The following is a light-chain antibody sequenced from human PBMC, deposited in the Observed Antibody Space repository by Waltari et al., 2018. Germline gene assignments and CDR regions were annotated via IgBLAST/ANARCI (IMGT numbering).Light chain of an antibody. CDR1: QSLLHSNGYNY. V-gene: IGKV2-28*01. Sequence: DIVVTQSPLSLPVTPGEPASISCRSSQSLLHSNGYNYLDWYLSKPGQSPQLLIYLGSSRASGVPDRFSGTGSGTDFTLKINRVQAEDVGVYYCMQSLQALWTFGQGTKVDIK. CDR3: MQSLQALWT. J-gene: IGKJ1*01. CDR2: LGS.